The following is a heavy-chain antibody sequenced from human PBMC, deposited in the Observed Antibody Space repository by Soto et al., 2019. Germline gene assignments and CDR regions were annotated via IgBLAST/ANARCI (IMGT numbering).Heavy chain of an antibody. CDR2: IYYSGST. J-gene: IGHJ5*02. D-gene: IGHD3-10*01. CDR1: GGSISSYY. CDR3: ARLRFGELFRFDP. V-gene: IGHV4-59*01. Sequence: TSETLSLTCTVSGGSISSYYWSWIRQSPGKGLEWIGYIYYSGSTNYNPSLKSRVTISVDTSKNQFSLKLSSVTAADTAVYYCARLRFGELFRFDPWGQGTLVTVSS.